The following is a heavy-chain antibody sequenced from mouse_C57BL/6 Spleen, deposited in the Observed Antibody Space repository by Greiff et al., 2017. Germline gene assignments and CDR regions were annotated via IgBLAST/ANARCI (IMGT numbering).Heavy chain of an antibody. D-gene: IGHD2-3*01. CDR3: ARDDGYSHAMDY. CDR1: GFTFSNYY. Sequence: EVQLQESEGGLVQPGSSMKISCTASGFTFSNYYMAWVRQVPEKGLEWVAKINYDGGSTYYLDPLKSRFIISRYNATTILYLQMSSLKSEDTATYYCARDDGYSHAMDYWGQGTSVTVSS. J-gene: IGHJ4*01. V-gene: IGHV5-16*01. CDR2: INYDGGST.